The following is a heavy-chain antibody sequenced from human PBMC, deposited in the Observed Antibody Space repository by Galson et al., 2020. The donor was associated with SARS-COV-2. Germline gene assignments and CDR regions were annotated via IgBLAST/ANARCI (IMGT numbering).Heavy chain of an antibody. Sequence: ASVQVSCKLSGHPLTELSMHWVRQAPGKGLEWLGSFDPQDGETIYAQKFQGRVTMTEDTSPETAYLELSSLRSDDTAVYYCATWGVVVITYAFDIWGQGTMVTVSS. V-gene: IGHV1-24*01. CDR2: FDPQDGET. CDR1: GHPLTELS. D-gene: IGHD3-22*01. J-gene: IGHJ3*02. CDR3: ATWGVVVITYAFDI.